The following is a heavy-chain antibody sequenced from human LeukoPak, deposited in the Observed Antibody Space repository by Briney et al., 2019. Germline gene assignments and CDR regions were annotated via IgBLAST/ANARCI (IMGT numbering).Heavy chain of an antibody. J-gene: IGHJ4*02. CDR2: ISGSGGST. Sequence: GGSLGLSCAASGFTFSSYAMSWVRQAPGKGLEWVSAISGSGGSTYYADSVKGRFTISRDNSKNTLYLQMNSLRAEDTAVYYCAKAEREYSYGSFDYWGQGTLVTVSS. CDR1: GFTFSSYA. D-gene: IGHD5-18*01. V-gene: IGHV3-23*01. CDR3: AKAEREYSYGSFDY.